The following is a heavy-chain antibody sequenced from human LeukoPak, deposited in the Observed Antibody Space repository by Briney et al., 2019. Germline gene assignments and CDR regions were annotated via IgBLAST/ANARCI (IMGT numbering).Heavy chain of an antibody. Sequence: ASVKVSCKVSGYTLTELSMHWVRQAPGKGLEWMGGFDPEDGETMYAQKFQGRVTMTGDTSPDTAYMELSSLRSEDTPVYYCATTTVAGIRDGMDVWGNGTTVTVSS. CDR3: ATTTVAGIRDGMDV. V-gene: IGHV1-24*01. D-gene: IGHD6-19*01. J-gene: IGHJ6*04. CDR1: GYTLTELS. CDR2: FDPEDGET.